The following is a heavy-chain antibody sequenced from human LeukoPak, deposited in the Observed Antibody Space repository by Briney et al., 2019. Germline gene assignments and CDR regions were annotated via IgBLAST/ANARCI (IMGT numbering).Heavy chain of an antibody. CDR1: GFTFSSYG. CDR3: ARSGAFGPTNPQFDY. J-gene: IGHJ4*02. V-gene: IGHV3-23*01. D-gene: IGHD3/OR15-3a*01. CDR2: ISGSGGST. Sequence: GGSLRLSCAASGFTFSSYGMSWVRQAPGKGLEWVSAISGSGGSTYYADSVKGRFTISRDNSKNTLYLQMNSLRAEDTAVYYCARSGAFGPTNPQFDYWGQGTLVTVSS.